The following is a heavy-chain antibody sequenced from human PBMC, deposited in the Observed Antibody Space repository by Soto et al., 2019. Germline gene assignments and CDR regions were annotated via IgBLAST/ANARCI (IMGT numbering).Heavy chain of an antibody. CDR2: ISGSSSMI. Sequence: EVQLVESGGGLVQPGGSLRLSCAASGFTFSSYSMNWVRQAPGKGLECVSYISGSSSMIYYADSVKGRFTISRDNAKNSLYLQMNSLRAEDTAVYYCARDLNPRQEMLYALLGYWGQGTLVTVSS. V-gene: IGHV3-48*01. CDR3: ARDLNPRQEMLYALLGY. CDR1: GFTFSSYS. J-gene: IGHJ4*02. D-gene: IGHD2-8*01.